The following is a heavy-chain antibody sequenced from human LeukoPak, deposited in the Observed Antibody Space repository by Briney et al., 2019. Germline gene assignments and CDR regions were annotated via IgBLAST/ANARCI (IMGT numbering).Heavy chain of an antibody. CDR2: ISSSGTT. J-gene: IGHJ4*02. D-gene: IGHD7-27*01. V-gene: IGHV4-59*05. CDR3: VAEVEAADSPLGHLNFDS. Sequence: PGGSLRLSCATSGFTFSGHSMSWVRQAPGKGLEWVGTISSSGTTYYSPSLRSRLTISVDTSTNHFSLKVTSVTAADTAVYYCVAEVEAADSPLGHLNFDSWGQGILASVSS. CDR1: GFTFSGHSM.